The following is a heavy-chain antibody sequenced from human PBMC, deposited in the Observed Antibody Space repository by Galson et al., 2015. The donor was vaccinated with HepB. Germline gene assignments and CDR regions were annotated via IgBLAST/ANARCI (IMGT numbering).Heavy chain of an antibody. J-gene: IGHJ3*02. CDR1: GFTFSSYS. D-gene: IGHD4-23*01. V-gene: IGHV3-48*01. CDR2: ISIRSDTI. Sequence: SLRLSCAASGFTFSSYSLNWVRQAPGKGLEWVAYISIRSDTIYYSDSVKGRFTISRDSALYLQMNSLRAADTAVYYCARVNGGHSEPQGRDAFDIWGRGTMVTVSS. CDR3: ARVNGGHSEPQGRDAFDI.